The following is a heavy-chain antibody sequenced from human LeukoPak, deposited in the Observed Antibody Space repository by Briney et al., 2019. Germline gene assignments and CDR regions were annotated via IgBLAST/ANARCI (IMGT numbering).Heavy chain of an antibody. CDR1: GFTFTSYW. J-gene: IGHJ4*02. V-gene: IGHV3-7*04. CDR3: ARSDHFDY. CDR2: INKDGSEK. Sequence: GRTLRLSCAVSGFTFTSYWMGCVRRARANGPEWVANINKDGSEKYYVDSVKGRFTISRDNAQNSLYLQMNSLRAEDTAVYFCARSDHFDYWGQGTLVTVSS.